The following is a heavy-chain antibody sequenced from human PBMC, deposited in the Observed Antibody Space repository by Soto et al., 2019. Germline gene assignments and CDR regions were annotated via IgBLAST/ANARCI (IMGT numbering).Heavy chain of an antibody. CDR2: ISYDGSNK. Sequence: GGSLRLSCAASGFTFSSYGMHWVRQAPGKGLEWVAVISYDGSNKYYADSVKGRFTISGDNSKDTLYLQMDSLRPDDTAVYYCARPPFDSSGYYRNWGQGTLVTVSS. CDR1: GFTFSSYG. V-gene: IGHV3-30*03. J-gene: IGHJ4*02. CDR3: ARPPFDSSGYYRN. D-gene: IGHD3-22*01.